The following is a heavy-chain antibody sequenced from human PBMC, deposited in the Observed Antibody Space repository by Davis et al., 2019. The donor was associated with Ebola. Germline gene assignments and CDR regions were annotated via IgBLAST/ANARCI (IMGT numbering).Heavy chain of an antibody. CDR1: GFTFSSYW. J-gene: IGHJ6*02. CDR2: INSDGSST. CDR3: ANLMSVWGSYHKPPVYYGMDV. D-gene: IGHD3-16*02. Sequence: GESLKISCAASGFTFSSYWMHWVRQAPGKGLVWVSRINSDGSSTSYADSVKGRFTISRDNAKNTLYLQMNSLRAEDTAVYYCANLMSVWGSYHKPPVYYGMDVWGQGTTVTVSS. V-gene: IGHV3-74*01.